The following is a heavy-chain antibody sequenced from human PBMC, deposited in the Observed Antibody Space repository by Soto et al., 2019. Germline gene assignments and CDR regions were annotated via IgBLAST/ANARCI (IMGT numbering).Heavy chain of an antibody. CDR1: GGTFNSYL. CDR2: IIPALGTA. Sequence: QVQLVQSGAEVKNPGSSVKVSCKTSGGTFNSYLIDWVRQDPGQGLEWMVGIIPALGTAKYAQKFQGRVTITADQSTTTAYMELRTLTSEDTGVYYCARGFDQTPVGLYCDTWGQGTLVAVSS. D-gene: IGHD3-9*01. CDR3: ARGFDQTPVGLYCDT. J-gene: IGHJ4*02. V-gene: IGHV1-69*01.